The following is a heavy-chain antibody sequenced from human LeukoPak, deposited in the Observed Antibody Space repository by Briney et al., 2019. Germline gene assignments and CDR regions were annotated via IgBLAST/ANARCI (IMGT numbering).Heavy chain of an antibody. D-gene: IGHD1-1*01. Sequence: SSQTLSLNCTVSGGSISSGSYYWSWVRQPAGKGLEWIGRIYTSESTNYNPPLKSRVTISVDTSKNQFSLKLSSVTAADTAVYYCAREATDYYYYMDVWGKGTTVTISS. CDR3: AREATDYYYYMDV. CDR1: GGSISSGSYY. V-gene: IGHV4-61*02. J-gene: IGHJ6*03. CDR2: IYTSEST.